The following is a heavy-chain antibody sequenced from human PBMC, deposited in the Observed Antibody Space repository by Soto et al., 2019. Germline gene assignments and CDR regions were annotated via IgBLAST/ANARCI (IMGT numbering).Heavy chain of an antibody. J-gene: IGHJ4*02. CDR1: GYTFTSYY. CDR2: INAGNGNT. Sequence: ASVKVSCKASGYTFTSYYMHWVRQAPGQRLEWMRWINAGNGNTKYSQKFQGRVTITRDTSASTAYMELSSLRSEDTAVYYCARSIVVVTALDYWGQGTLVTVSS. CDR3: ARSIVVVTALDY. D-gene: IGHD2-21*02. V-gene: IGHV1-3*01.